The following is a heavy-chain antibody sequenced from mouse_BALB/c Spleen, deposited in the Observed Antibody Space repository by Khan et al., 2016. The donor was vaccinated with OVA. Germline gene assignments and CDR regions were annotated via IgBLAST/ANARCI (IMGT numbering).Heavy chain of an antibody. J-gene: IGHJ2*01. CDR1: GYSFTGYF. Sequence: EVQLQESGPELVKPGASVKISCKASGYSFTGYFIHWVMQSHGKSLEWIGHLNPHIGETFYNQKFRGKATLTVDESSSTAHMELLSLASDDSAVYFCARIYGSDFDYWGQGTTLTVSS. D-gene: IGHD1-1*01. CDR3: ARIYGSDFDY. CDR2: LNPHIGET. V-gene: IGHV1-20*02.